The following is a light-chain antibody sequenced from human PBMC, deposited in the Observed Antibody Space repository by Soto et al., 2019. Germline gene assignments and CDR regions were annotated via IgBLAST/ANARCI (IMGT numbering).Light chain of an antibody. V-gene: IGLV2-14*01. CDR3: CSYRSSSTYV. CDR1: SSDVGAYNY. Sequence: QSWLTQPAPVSGSPGQSITISCPGTSSDVGAYNYVSWYQQHPGKAPKLMIFDVNNRPSGVSNRFSGSKSGNTASLTISGLQAEDEGDYYCCSYRSSSTYVFGTGTKVTVL. J-gene: IGLJ1*01. CDR2: DVN.